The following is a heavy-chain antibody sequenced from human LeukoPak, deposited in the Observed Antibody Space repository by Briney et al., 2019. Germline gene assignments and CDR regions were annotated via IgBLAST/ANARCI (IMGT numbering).Heavy chain of an antibody. CDR1: GASLSSYY. J-gene: IGHJ6*03. CDR2: IYYSGST. D-gene: IGHD3-16*01. CDR3: ARASADWGYYYYYMDV. Sequence: SETLSLTCTVSGASLSSYYWSWIRQPPGKGLEWIGYIYYSGSTNYNPSLKSRVTISVDTSKNQFSLKLSSVTAADTAVYYCARASADWGYYYYYMDVWGKGTTVTISS. V-gene: IGHV4-59*01.